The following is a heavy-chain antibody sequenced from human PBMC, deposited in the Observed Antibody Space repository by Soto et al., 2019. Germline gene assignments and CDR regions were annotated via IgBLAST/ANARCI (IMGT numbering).Heavy chain of an antibody. CDR2: ISDDGSNE. J-gene: IGHJ4*02. V-gene: IGHV3-30*18. CDR3: AKDKGKKYFDY. Sequence: PGGSLRLSCAASGLTFSRAGMHWVRQAPGKGLEWVAVISDDGSNEYYGDSVKGRFTISRDNSKNTLYLQMNSLRVEDTAVYYCAKDKGKKYFDYWGQGILVTVSS. CDR1: GLTFSRAG.